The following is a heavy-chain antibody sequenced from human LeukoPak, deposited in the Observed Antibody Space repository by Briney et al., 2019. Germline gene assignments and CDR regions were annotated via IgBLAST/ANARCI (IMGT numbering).Heavy chain of an antibody. CDR3: ARAPGTMIVVDY. Sequence: GGSLRLSCAASGFTFSSYAMHWVRQAPGKGLKWVAVTSFDGSDNYYADSVKGRFTISRDNSKNTLYLQMNSLRPDDTAVYYCARAPGTMIVVDYWGQGTLVTVSS. D-gene: IGHD3-22*01. V-gene: IGHV3-30*04. J-gene: IGHJ4*02. CDR1: GFTFSSYA. CDR2: TSFDGSDN.